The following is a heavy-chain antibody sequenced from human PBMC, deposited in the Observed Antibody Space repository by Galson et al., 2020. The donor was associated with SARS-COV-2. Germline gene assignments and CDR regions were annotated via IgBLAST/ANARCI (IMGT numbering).Heavy chain of an antibody. CDR2: IRNKASSYST. Sequence: GGPLSLSCFLSGFTFSDRYMDWVRQAPGKGLEWIGRIRNKASSYSTEYAASVNGSFTISRDDSKNSSFLQMRSLKTEDTAMYYCVRGWDGAGDYWRQGTLVTVSS. J-gene: IGHJ4*02. V-gene: IGHV3-72*01. CDR3: VRGWDGAGDY. CDR1: GFTFSDRY. D-gene: IGHD3-10*01.